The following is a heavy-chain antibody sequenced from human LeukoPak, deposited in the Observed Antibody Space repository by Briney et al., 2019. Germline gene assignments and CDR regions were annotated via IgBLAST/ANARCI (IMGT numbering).Heavy chain of an antibody. J-gene: IGHJ4*02. Sequence: GGSLRLSCAASGFTFSSYGMHWVRQAPGKGLEWVAFIRYDGSNKYYADSVKGRFTISRDNSKNTLYLQMNSLRAEDTAVYYCARGARKGDDYGGFFDYWGQGTLITVSS. CDR1: GFTFSSYG. V-gene: IGHV3-30*02. CDR3: ARGARKGDDYGGFFDY. CDR2: IRYDGSNK. D-gene: IGHD4-23*01.